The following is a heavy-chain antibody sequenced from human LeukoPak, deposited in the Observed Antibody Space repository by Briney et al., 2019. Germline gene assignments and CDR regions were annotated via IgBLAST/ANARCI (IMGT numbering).Heavy chain of an antibody. CDR3: ARDQYYDSKGWFDP. Sequence: ASVKVSCKASGYTFTSYGISWVRQAPGQGLEWMGWISAYNGNTDYARKFQGRLTMTTDTSTSTTYMELRSLRSDDTAVYYCARDQYYDSKGWFDPWGQGTLVTVSS. CDR2: ISAYNGNT. V-gene: IGHV1-18*01. D-gene: IGHD3-22*01. CDR1: GYTFTSYG. J-gene: IGHJ5*02.